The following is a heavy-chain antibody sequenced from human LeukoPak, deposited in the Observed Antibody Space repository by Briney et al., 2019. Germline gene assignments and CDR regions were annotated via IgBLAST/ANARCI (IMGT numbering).Heavy chain of an antibody. V-gene: IGHV3-7*01. CDR3: ARGTTWYSSGWYFDY. Sequence: GGSLRLSCAASGFTFSSYWMSWVRQAPGKGLEWVANIKQDGSEKYYVDSVKGRFTISRDNAKNSLYLQMNSLRAEDTAVYYCARGTTWYSSGWYFDYWGQGTLVTVSS. D-gene: IGHD6-19*01. CDR1: GFTFSSYW. CDR2: IKQDGSEK. J-gene: IGHJ4*02.